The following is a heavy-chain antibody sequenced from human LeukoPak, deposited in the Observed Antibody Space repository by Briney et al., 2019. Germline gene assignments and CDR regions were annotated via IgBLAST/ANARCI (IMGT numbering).Heavy chain of an antibody. V-gene: IGHV1-18*01. CDR2: ISAYNGHT. CDR1: GYTFTSYG. J-gene: IGHJ3*02. Sequence: GASVKVSCKASGYTFTSYGISWVRQAPGQGLEWMGWISAYNGHTNYAQKLQGRVTMTTDTSTNTAYMELRSLRSDDTAVYYCARDSPMPGYSMSSDPFDIWGQGTMVTVSS. CDR3: ARDSPMPGYSMSSDPFDI. D-gene: IGHD6-13*01.